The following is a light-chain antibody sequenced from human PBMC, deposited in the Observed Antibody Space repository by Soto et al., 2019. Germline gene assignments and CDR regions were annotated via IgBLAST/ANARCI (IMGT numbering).Light chain of an antibody. Sequence: QAVVTQEPSLTVSPGGTVTLTCGSSTGAVTSDHYPSWFQQKPGQAPRTLIYDTSNKHSWTPVRFSGSLLGGKAALTLSGAQPEDEAEYYCLVSNGGARPVFGGGTKLTVL. CDR2: DTS. CDR1: TGAVTSDHY. CDR3: LVSNGGARPV. V-gene: IGLV7-46*01. J-gene: IGLJ3*02.